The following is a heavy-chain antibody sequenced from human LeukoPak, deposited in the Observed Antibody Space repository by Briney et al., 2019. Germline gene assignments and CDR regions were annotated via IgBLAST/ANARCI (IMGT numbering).Heavy chain of an antibody. V-gene: IGHV4-30-4*07. J-gene: IGHJ4*02. CDR2: IYYTGST. CDR1: GGSISRSGYS. CDR3: AREDYYFDY. Sequence: SETLSLTCAVSGGSISRSGYSWSWIRQPPGEGLEWIGYIYYTGSTYYNPSLRSRLTISLDTSKNQFSLKLSSVTAADTAVYYCAREDYYFDYWGQGTLVTVSS. D-gene: IGHD3/OR15-3a*01.